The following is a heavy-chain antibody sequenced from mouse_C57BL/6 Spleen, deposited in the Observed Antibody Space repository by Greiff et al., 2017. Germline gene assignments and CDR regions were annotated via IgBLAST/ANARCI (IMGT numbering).Heavy chain of an antibody. J-gene: IGHJ4*01. CDR2: IYPRDGST. Sequence: QVQLQQSDAELVKPGASVKISCKVSGYTFTDYTIHWMKQRPEQGLEWIGYIYPRDGSTKYNEKFKGKATLTADNSSSTAYMQLNSLPSEDSAVYFYEKWGYNYTLYAMDYWGQGTSVTVSS. CDR1: GYTFTDYT. D-gene: IGHD2-12*01. CDR3: EKWGYNYTLYAMDY. V-gene: IGHV1-78*01.